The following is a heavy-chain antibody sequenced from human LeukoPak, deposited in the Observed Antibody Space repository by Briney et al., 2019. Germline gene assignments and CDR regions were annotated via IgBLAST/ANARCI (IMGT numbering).Heavy chain of an antibody. CDR1: GFTFSSYS. D-gene: IGHD3-10*01. Sequence: GGSHRLSCAASGFTFSSYSMNWVRQAPGKGLEWVSSISSSSSYIYYADSVKGRFTISRDNAKNSLYLQMNSLRAEDTAVYYCARDILAYYGSGSYYKEPDGMDVWGQGGTVGVSS. CDR3: ARDILAYYGSGSYYKEPDGMDV. V-gene: IGHV3-21*01. CDR2: ISSSSSYI. J-gene: IGHJ6*02.